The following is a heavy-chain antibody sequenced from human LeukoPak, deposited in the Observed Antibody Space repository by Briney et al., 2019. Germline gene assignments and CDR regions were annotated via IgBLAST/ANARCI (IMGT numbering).Heavy chain of an antibody. V-gene: IGHV1-18*01. J-gene: IGHJ5*02. Sequence: GASVKVSCKASGYTFTSYGINWVRQAPGQGLEWMGWISTYYANTNYAQNLQGRVTMTTDTSTSTAYMELRSLRSDDTAVYYCARDRQTNWFDPWGQGTLVTVSS. CDR3: ARDRQTNWFDP. CDR1: GYTFTSYG. CDR2: ISTYYANT.